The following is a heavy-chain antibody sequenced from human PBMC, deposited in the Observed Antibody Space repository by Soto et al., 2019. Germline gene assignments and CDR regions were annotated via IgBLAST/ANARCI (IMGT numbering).Heavy chain of an antibody. Sequence: EVQLLESGGGLVQPGGSLRPSCAASGFSFSSYSMVWVRQAPGKGLEWVSVISDRGESLYFADSVKGRFTISIDNSKNVLSMEMNSLRAGEKAKYFCEKGSIEYRASFDNWGQGTLVVVSS. CDR1: GFSFSSYS. CDR2: ISDRGESL. J-gene: IGHJ4*02. V-gene: IGHV3-23*01. CDR3: EKGSIEYRASFDN. D-gene: IGHD3-16*02.